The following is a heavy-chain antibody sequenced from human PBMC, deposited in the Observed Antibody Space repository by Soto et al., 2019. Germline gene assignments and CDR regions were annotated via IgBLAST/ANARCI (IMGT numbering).Heavy chain of an antibody. CDR3: AASTYYDILTGYPFDY. CDR2: INHSGST. V-gene: IGHV4-34*01. D-gene: IGHD3-9*01. CDR1: GGSFSGYY. Sequence: SETLSLTCAVYGGSFSGYYWSWIRQPPGKGLEWIGEINHSGSTNYNPSLKSRVTISVDTSKNQFSLKLSSVTAADTAVYYCAASTYYDILTGYPFDYWGQGTLVTVSS. J-gene: IGHJ4*02.